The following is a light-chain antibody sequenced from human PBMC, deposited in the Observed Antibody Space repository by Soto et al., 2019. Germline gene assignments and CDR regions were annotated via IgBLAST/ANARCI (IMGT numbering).Light chain of an antibody. Sequence: EIVLTQSPGTLSLSPGERATLSCRASQSVSSSSLAWYQQKPGQAPRLLIYGASSRASGIPDRFSGSGSGTDFTLTISRLELEDFAVYYCQQYGSSPRTFGQGTKLEIK. CDR3: QQYGSSPRT. CDR1: QSVSSSS. CDR2: GAS. V-gene: IGKV3-20*01. J-gene: IGKJ2*01.